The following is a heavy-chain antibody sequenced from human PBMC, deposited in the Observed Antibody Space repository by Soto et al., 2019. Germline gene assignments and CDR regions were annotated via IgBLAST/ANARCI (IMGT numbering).Heavy chain of an antibody. CDR2: ISSDGIET. V-gene: IGHV3-7*03. CDR3: ARDDGDY. CDR1: EFSLGTYW. Sequence: EVQLVQSGGGLVQPGESLRLSCAASEFSLGTYWLKWVRQAPGKGLEWVASISSDGIETFYVDSVKGRFTISRDIAKNSLYLQMNSLRVEDTGVYYCARDDGDYVGQGSLVTVSS. J-gene: IGHJ4*02.